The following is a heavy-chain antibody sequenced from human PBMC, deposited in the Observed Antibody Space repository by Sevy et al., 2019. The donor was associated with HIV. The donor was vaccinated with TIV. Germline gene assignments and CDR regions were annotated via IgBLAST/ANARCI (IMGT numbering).Heavy chain of an antibody. Sequence: GGSLRLSCAASGFTFSSYAMSWVRQAPGKGLEWVSAISGSGGGTYYADSVKGRFTNSRGNSKNTLFLQMNSLRAEDTAVYYCAKMVVTAFYYYYYMDVWGKGTTVTVSS. CDR3: AKMVVTAFYYYYYMDV. V-gene: IGHV3-23*01. J-gene: IGHJ6*03. CDR2: ISGSGGGT. CDR1: GFTFSSYA. D-gene: IGHD2-21*02.